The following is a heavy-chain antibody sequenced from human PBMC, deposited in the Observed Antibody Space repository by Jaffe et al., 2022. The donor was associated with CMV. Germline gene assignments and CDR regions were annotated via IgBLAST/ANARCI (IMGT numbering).Heavy chain of an antibody. Sequence: QVQLVQSGAEVKKPGASVKVSCKASGYTFTGYYMHWVRQAPGQGLEWMGWINPNSGGTNYAQKFQGRVTMTRDTSISTAYMELSRLRSDDTAVYYCARVSGDYGGNPYFDYWGQGTLVTVSS. CDR3: ARVSGDYGGNPYFDY. CDR2: INPNSGGT. D-gene: IGHD4-17*01. J-gene: IGHJ4*02. CDR1: GYTFTGYY. V-gene: IGHV1-2*02.